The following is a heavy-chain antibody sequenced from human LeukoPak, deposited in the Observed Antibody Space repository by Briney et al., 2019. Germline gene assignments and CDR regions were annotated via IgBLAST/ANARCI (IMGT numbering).Heavy chain of an antibody. J-gene: IGHJ6*03. CDR1: GGTFSSYA. V-gene: IGHV1-69*06. D-gene: IGHD6-6*01. Sequence: SVKVSCKASGGTFSSYAISWVRQAPGQGLEWMGGIIPIFGTANYAQKFQGRVTITADKSTSTAYMELSSLRSEDTAVYYCARIGTMAARMNYYYYMDVWGNGTTVTVSS. CDR3: ARIGTMAARMNYYYYMDV. CDR2: IIPIFGTA.